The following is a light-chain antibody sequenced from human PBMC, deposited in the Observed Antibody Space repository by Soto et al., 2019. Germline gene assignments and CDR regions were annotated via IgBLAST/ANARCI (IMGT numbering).Light chain of an antibody. CDR2: AAS. CDR1: QSISTF. Sequence: DIQMSQSPSSLSASVGDRVAITCRASQSISTFLNWYQQKPGKAPNLLIYAASTLQSGVPSRFSGGGSGTAFTLTISSLQPEDFATYYCQQSYNTPQTFGQGTKVDIK. J-gene: IGKJ1*01. CDR3: QQSYNTPQT. V-gene: IGKV1-39*01.